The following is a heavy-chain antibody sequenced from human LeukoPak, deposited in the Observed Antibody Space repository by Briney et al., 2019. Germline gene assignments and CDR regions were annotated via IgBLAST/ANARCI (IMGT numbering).Heavy chain of an antibody. V-gene: IGHV4-59*01. CDR3: AGGRRDSGSYGSFVYYYYYYMDV. CDR1: DGSISGYY. Sequence: SETLSLTCTVSDGSISGYYWSWIRQPPGKGLEWIGYIYYSGDTNYNPSLKSRVTISVDTSKNQFSLKLNSVTAADTAVYYCAGGRRDSGSYGSFVYYYYYYMDVWGKGTTVTVSS. CDR2: IYYSGDT. D-gene: IGHD3-10*01. J-gene: IGHJ6*03.